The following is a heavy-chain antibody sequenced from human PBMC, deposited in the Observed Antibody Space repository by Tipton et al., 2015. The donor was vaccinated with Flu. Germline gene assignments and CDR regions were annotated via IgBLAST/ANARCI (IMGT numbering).Heavy chain of an antibody. V-gene: IGHV4-31*03. Sequence: TLSLTCTVSGDSVSNSDYYWNWIRQEPGKGLVWIGHFDFSGSTHYNPSLKSRLTISIDTSKNQFSLRLNGVTGADTAVYYCAREGPYFYGMDVWGQGTTVTVSS. J-gene: IGHJ6*02. CDR2: FDFSGST. CDR3: AREGPYFYGMDV. CDR1: GDSVSNSDYY.